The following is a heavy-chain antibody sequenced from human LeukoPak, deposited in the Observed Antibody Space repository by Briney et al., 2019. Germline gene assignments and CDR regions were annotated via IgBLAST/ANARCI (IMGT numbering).Heavy chain of an antibody. V-gene: IGHV4-4*09. CDR2: IYTSGST. Sequence: NPSETLFLTCTVSGGSISSYYWSWIRQPLGKGLEWIGYIYTSGSTNYNPSPKSRVIISVDTSKNQFSLKLSSVTAADTAVYYCARLEEVWFDPWGQGTLVTVSS. J-gene: IGHJ5*02. CDR3: ARLEEVWFDP. CDR1: GGSISSYY.